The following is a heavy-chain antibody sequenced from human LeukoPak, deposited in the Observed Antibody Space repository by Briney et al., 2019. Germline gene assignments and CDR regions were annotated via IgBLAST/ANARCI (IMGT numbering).Heavy chain of an antibody. CDR3: ARGPRRQQLAPIDY. CDR2: IYYSGST. V-gene: IGHV4-59*01. Sequence: GSLRLSCVASGFTFTSDAMNWVRQAPGKGLEWIGYIYYSGSTNYNPSLKSRVTISVDTSKNQFSLKLSSVTAADTAVYYCARGPRRQQLAPIDYWGQGTLVTVSS. J-gene: IGHJ4*02. D-gene: IGHD6-13*01. CDR1: GFTFTSDA.